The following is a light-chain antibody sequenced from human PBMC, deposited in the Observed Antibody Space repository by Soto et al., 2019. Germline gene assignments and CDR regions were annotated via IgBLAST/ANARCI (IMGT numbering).Light chain of an antibody. CDR3: GTWDSSLSSYV. V-gene: IGLV1-51*02. J-gene: IGLJ1*01. Sequence: QSVLTQPPSVSAAPGQKVTISCSGSSSNIGNNYVSWYQQLTGTAPKLLIYENNKLPSGIPDRFSGSKSGTSATLGITGLQTGDEAYYSCGTWDSSLSSYVFGAGTKLTVL. CDR1: SSNIGNNY. CDR2: ENN.